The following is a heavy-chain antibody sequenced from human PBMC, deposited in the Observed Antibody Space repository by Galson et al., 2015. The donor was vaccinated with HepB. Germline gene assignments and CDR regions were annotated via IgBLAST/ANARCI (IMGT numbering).Heavy chain of an antibody. D-gene: IGHD6-25*01. J-gene: IGHJ6*02. Sequence: SLRLSCAASGFTVSSSHMSWVRQAPRKGLEWVSPIYSDNSGGNTYYADSVKGRFTISRDNSKNTLYLQMNSLRAEDTAVYYCARDRLGYNYYGMDVWGQGTTVTV. CDR3: ARDRLGYNYYGMDV. CDR2: IYSDNSGGNT. V-gene: IGHV3-53*01. CDR1: GFTVSSSH.